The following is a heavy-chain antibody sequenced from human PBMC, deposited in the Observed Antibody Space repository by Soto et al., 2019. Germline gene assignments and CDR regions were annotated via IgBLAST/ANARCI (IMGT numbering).Heavy chain of an antibody. V-gene: IGHV1-2*02. J-gene: IGHJ6*02. CDR3: ARDLNFGDPHYSHKGTHV. Sequence: ASVKVSCKASGYTFTGYYMHWVRQAPGQGLEWMGWINPNSGGTNYAQKFQGRVTMTRDTSISTAYMELSRLRSDDTAVYYCARDLNFGDPHYSHKGTHVWCQGLTLTRS. CDR2: INPNSGGT. CDR1: GYTFTGYY. D-gene: IGHD4-17*01.